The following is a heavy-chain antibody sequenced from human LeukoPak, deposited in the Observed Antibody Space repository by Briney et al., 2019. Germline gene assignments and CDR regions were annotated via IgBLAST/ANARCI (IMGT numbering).Heavy chain of an antibody. CDR3: VRLDVRSRWYEN. Sequence: GGSLRLSCAASGFTISGSSMHWVRQASGKGLEWVGRVRSKANNYGTGYAASVKGRFTISRDDSKNTAYLQMNGLKTEDTAMYYCVRLDVRSRWYENWGQRTLVTVSS. D-gene: IGHD6-13*01. J-gene: IGHJ4*02. V-gene: IGHV3-73*01. CDR2: VRSKANNYGT. CDR1: GFTISGSS.